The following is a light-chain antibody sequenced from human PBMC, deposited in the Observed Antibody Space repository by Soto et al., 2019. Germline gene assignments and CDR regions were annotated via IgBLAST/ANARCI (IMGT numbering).Light chain of an antibody. J-gene: IGKJ1*01. CDR2: GAS. V-gene: IGKV3-20*01. Sequence: EIVLTQSPGTLSVSLGERATLSCRASQSVGSTYLAWYQQKLGQAPRLLIYGASSRATGIPDRFSGSGSGTDFTLTISRLEPEDFAVYYCQQYGTSPQTFGQGTKVDIK. CDR3: QQYGTSPQT. CDR1: QSVGSTY.